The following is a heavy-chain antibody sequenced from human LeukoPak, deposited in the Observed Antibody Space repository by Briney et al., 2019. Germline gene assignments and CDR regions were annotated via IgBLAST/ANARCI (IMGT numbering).Heavy chain of an antibody. Sequence: SETLSLTCTVSGGSISSSSYYWGWIRQPPGKGLEWIGSIYYSGSTYYNPSLKSRVTISVYTSKNQFSLKLSSVTAADTAVYYCAREYCTSATCRFDNWGQGTLVTVSS. V-gene: IGHV4-39*07. J-gene: IGHJ4*02. CDR2: IYYSGST. CDR3: AREYCTSATCRFDN. CDR1: GGSISSSSYY. D-gene: IGHD2-2*01.